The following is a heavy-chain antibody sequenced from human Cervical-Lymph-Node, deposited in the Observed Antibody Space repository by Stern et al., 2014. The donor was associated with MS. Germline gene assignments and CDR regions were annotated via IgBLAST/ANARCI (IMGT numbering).Heavy chain of an antibody. Sequence: VQLVQSGGDLVQPGGSLRLSCAASGLTFTSYWMHWVRQAPGKELGCVSYIDSDGYSANYAESVNGRFTISRDTAKNTVYLQMNSLRAEDTAVYYCARGGRGGATHDYWGQGTLVTVSS. CDR2: IDSDGYSA. CDR1: GLTFTSYW. J-gene: IGHJ4*02. V-gene: IGHV3-74*02. D-gene: IGHD1-26*01. CDR3: ARGGRGGATHDY.